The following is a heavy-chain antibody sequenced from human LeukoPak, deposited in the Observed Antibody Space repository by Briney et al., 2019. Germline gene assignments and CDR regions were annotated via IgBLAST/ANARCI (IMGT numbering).Heavy chain of an antibody. V-gene: IGHV4-4*07. Sequence: SETLSLTCTVSGGSIRGYFWGWVRQPAGKGLEWIGRIYTTGATFYNPSLKTRLTMSMDTSKNQFSLRLTSVVAADPAVYYCARQGYTASYYFLDYWSQGTLVTVSS. CDR3: ARQGYTASYYFLDY. D-gene: IGHD1-26*01. CDR1: GGSIRGYF. CDR2: IYTTGAT. J-gene: IGHJ4*02.